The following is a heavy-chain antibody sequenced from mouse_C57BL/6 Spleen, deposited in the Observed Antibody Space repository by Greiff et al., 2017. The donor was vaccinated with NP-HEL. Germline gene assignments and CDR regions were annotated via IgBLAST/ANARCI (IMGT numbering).Heavy chain of an antibody. CDR1: GYTFTSYW. CDR3: ARELTGTEDYFDY. J-gene: IGHJ2*01. CDR2: INPSNGGT. Sequence: QVQLKQPGTELVKPGASVKLSCKASGYTFTSYWMHWVKQRPGQGLEWIGNINPSNGGTNYNEKFKSKATLTVDKSSSTAYMQLSSLTSEDSAVYYCARELTGTEDYFDYWGQGTTLTVSS. D-gene: IGHD4-1*01. V-gene: IGHV1-53*01.